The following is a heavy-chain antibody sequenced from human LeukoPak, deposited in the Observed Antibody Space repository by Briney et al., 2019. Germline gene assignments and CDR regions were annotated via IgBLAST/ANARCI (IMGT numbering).Heavy chain of an antibody. J-gene: IGHJ4*02. CDR3: ANYYYDRSGYKN. D-gene: IGHD3-22*01. CDR1: GGSISSYY. Sequence: PSETLSLTCTVSGGSISSYYWSWIRQPPGKGLEWIGYIYYSGSTNYNPSLKSRVTISVDTSKNQFSLKLSSVTAADTAVYYCANYYYDRSGYKNWGQGTLVTVPS. V-gene: IGHV4-59*01. CDR2: IYYSGST.